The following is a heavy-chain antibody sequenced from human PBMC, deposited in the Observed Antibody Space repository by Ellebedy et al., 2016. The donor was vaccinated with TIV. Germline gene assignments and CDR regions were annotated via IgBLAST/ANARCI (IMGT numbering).Heavy chain of an antibody. D-gene: IGHD3-10*01. CDR2: IDWADDK. J-gene: IGHJ4*02. CDR1: GFSLTTTGMC. V-gene: IGHV2-70*01. CDR3: ARTSFGSSATYDS. Sequence: SGPTLVXPTQTLTLTCTFSGFSLTTTGMCVTWIRQPPGKALEWLGIIDWADDKYYSTSLKTRLTISRDIPNNQVILKLTNVDPVDSGTYFCARTSFGSSATYDSWGQGTRVTVSS.